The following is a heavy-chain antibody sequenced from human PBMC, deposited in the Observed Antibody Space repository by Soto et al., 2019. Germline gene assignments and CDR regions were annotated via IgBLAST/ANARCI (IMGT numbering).Heavy chain of an antibody. CDR3: ARTFSGWTFDP. V-gene: IGHV1-69*06. CDR1: GGTFSSYA. Sequence: GASVKVSCKASGGTFSSYAISWLRQSPGQGLEWMGGIIPIFGTANYAQKFQGRVTITADKSTSTAYMELRSLRSDDTAVYYCARTFSGWTFDPWGQGTLVTVSS. CDR2: IIPIFGTA. J-gene: IGHJ5*02. D-gene: IGHD6-19*01.